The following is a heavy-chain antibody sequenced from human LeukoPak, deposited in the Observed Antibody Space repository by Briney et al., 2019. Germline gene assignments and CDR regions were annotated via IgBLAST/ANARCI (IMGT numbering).Heavy chain of an antibody. CDR1: GFTFSNYA. CDR2: ISGSGGST. Sequence: PGGSLRLSCAASGFTFSNYALSWVRQAPGKGLEWVSAISGSGGSTYYADSVKGRFTISRDNSKNTLYLQMNSLRAEDTAVYYCAKAVGLGYSYGFGGSFDYWGQGTLVTVSS. V-gene: IGHV3-23*01. CDR3: AKAVGLGYSYGFGGSFDY. J-gene: IGHJ4*02. D-gene: IGHD5-18*01.